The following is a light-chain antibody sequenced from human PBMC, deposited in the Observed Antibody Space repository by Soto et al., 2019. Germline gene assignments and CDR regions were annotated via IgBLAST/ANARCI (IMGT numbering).Light chain of an antibody. Sequence: DSQLTQSPSTLSASVGDRVTITCRASQSISYWLAWYQQKPGKAPKVLIYDASYLESGVPSRFSGSGSGTEFTLTISSLQPHDFATYYCQQYNSWTFGQGTKVEIK. CDR3: QQYNSWT. J-gene: IGKJ1*01. CDR2: DAS. V-gene: IGKV1-5*01. CDR1: QSISYW.